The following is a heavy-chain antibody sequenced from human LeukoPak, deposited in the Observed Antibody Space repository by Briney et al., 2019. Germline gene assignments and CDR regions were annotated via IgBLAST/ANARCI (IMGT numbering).Heavy chain of an antibody. CDR2: ISGSGGST. Sequence: PGGSLRLSCAASGFTSSSYAMSWVRQAPGKGLEWVSAISGSGGSTYYADSVEGRFTISRDNSKNTLYLQMSSLRAEDTAVYYCVRGPRLTRGQWELLPFDYWGQGTLVTVSS. J-gene: IGHJ4*02. V-gene: IGHV3-23*01. CDR3: VRGPRLTRGQWELLPFDY. D-gene: IGHD1-26*01. CDR1: GFTSSSYA.